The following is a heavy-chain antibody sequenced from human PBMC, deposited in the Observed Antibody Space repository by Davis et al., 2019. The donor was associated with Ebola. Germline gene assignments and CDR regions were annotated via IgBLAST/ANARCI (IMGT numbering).Heavy chain of an antibody. CDR2: ITSDGRST. J-gene: IGHJ4*02. CDR3: ARSTAMVR. V-gene: IGHV3-74*01. Sequence: HTGGSLRLSCAASGISFSSYWMHWARQAPGKGLVWVSRITSDGRSTSYADFVKGRFSISRDNAKNTLYLQMNSLRAEDTAVYYCARSTAMVRWGQGTLVTVSS. D-gene: IGHD5-18*01. CDR1: GISFSSYW.